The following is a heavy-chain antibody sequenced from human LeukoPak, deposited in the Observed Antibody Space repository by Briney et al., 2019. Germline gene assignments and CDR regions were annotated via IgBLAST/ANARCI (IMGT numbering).Heavy chain of an antibody. J-gene: IGHJ6*03. Sequence: ASVKVSCKASGGTFISYAISWVRQAPGQGLEWMGGIIPIFGTANYAQKFQGRVTITADESTSTAHMELSSLRSEDTAVYYCARDLSGYDFWSGGYYYYYYMDVWGKGTSVTVSS. CDR1: GGTFISYA. CDR3: ARDLSGYDFWSGGYYYYYYMDV. V-gene: IGHV1-69*13. D-gene: IGHD3-3*01. CDR2: IIPIFGTA.